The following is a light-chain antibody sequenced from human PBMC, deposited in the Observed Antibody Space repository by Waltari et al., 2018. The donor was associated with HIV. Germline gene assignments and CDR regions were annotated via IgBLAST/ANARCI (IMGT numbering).Light chain of an antibody. CDR2: DAS. CDR1: QSVIRY. V-gene: IGKV3-11*01. Sequence: EIVLTHSPATLSLSQGEIATLSCSASQSVIRYLAWYQQKPGQAPRRLIYDASNRATGIPARFSGSGSATDFTLTISSLEPEDFAVYYCKHRYNWLNFGGGTKVEIK. CDR3: KHRYNWLN. J-gene: IGKJ4*01.